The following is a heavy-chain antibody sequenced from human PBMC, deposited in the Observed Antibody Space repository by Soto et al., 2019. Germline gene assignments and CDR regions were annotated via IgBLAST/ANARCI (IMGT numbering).Heavy chain of an antibody. CDR2: ILHIGST. Sequence: VQLQESGPGLVKPSGTLSLTCTVSGGSISTTNWWSWVRQSPGKGLEWIGEILHIGSTNYNPSLNSRVTISIDKSKNQFSLRLSSVTAADTAVYYCASGFDSDGLYNGGHPWGQGTLVSVSS. J-gene: IGHJ5*02. CDR3: ASGFDSDGLYNGGHP. CDR1: GGSISTTNW. D-gene: IGHD3-22*01. V-gene: IGHV4-4*02.